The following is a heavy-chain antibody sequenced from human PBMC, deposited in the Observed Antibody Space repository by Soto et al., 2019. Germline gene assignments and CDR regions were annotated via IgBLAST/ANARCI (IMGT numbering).Heavy chain of an antibody. CDR3: ARMNYYDTSGYPFDY. Sequence: SETLSLTCTISGGSISSYYWNWLPQPPGKGLEWIGYIYYSGSTNYNASLKSRVTMSADTSKNQFSLKLNSVTAADTAVYYCARMNYYDTSGYPFDYWGQGMMVTVS. CDR2: IYYSGST. D-gene: IGHD3-22*01. V-gene: IGHV4-59*01. J-gene: IGHJ4*02. CDR1: GGSISSYY.